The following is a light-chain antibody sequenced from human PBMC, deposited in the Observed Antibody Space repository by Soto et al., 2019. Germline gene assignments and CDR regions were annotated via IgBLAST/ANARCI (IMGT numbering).Light chain of an antibody. CDR1: RFNIGRNT. J-gene: IGLJ3*02. CDR2: SNN. CDR3: ASWDDSLNGPV. V-gene: IGLV1-44*01. Sequence: QSVLTQPPSASGTPGQRVTISCSGSRFNIGRNTVNWYQQLPGTAPKLLIHSNNQRPSGVPDRLSGSKAGTSASLAISGLQSEDEADYYCASWDDSLNGPVFGGGTKVTVL.